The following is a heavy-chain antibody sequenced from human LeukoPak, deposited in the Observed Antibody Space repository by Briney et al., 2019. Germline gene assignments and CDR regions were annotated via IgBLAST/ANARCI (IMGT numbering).Heavy chain of an antibody. CDR1: GFTFSSYS. CDR3: ARDGVPSSSLWVFGGSSSRFDY. CDR2: ISSSSSYI. Sequence: GRSLRLSCAASGFTFSSYSMNWVRQAPGKGLEWVSSISSSSSYIYYADSVKGRFTISRDNAKNSLYLQMNSLRAEDTAVYYCARDGVPSSSLWVFGGSSSRFDYWGQGTLVTVSS. V-gene: IGHV3-21*01. J-gene: IGHJ4*02. D-gene: IGHD1-26*01.